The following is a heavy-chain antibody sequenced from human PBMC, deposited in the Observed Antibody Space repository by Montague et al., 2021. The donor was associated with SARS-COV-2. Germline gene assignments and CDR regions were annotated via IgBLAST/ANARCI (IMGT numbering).Heavy chain of an antibody. CDR3: ARNMLGGATFDL. Sequence: SETLSLICSVSGDPMNGYYWSWIRQSPGRGLEWIGYIYSNGITNYNPSLKTRLIIPVDTSKNRFSLKLNSVTDADTAIYYCARNMLGGATFDLWGQGTLVTVSS. V-gene: IGHV4-59*01. D-gene: IGHD1-26*01. CDR2: IYSNGIT. J-gene: IGHJ4*02. CDR1: GDPMNGYY.